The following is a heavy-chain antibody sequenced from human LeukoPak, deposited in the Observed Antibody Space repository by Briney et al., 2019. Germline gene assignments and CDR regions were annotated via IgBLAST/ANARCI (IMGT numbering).Heavy chain of an antibody. D-gene: IGHD3-10*01. CDR2: IYYRGST. J-gene: IGHJ4*02. Sequence: SETLSLTCTVSGGSISSDYWTWIRQPPGKGLEWIGYIYYRGSTNYNPSLKSRVTISVDTSKNQFSLKLSSVTAADTAVYYCARTTLFGELGYWGQGALVTVSS. V-gene: IGHV4-59*01. CDR3: ARTTLFGELGY. CDR1: GGSISSDY.